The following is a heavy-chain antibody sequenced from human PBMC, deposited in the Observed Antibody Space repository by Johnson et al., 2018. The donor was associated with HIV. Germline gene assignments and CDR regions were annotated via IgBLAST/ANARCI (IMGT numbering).Heavy chain of an antibody. CDR1: GFTFSNAW. D-gene: IGHD3-10*01. Sequence: VQLVESGGGLVQPGGSLRLSCAASGFTFSNAWMSWVRQAPGKGLEWVGRIKSKTDGGTTDYAAPVKGRFTISRDNSKNTLYLQMNSLRAEDTAVYYCARDSGLLLWSQGGFSAFDIWGQGTMVTVSS. J-gene: IGHJ3*02. CDR3: ARDSGLLLWSQGGFSAFDI. CDR2: IKSKTDGGTT. V-gene: IGHV3-15*01.